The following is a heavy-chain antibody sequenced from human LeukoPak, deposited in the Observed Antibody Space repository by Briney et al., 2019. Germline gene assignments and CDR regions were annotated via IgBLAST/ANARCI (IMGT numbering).Heavy chain of an antibody. CDR1: GGSFSGYY. V-gene: IGHV4-34*01. D-gene: IGHD2-15*01. CDR3: ARGGLLGVVVAATNPGIDY. J-gene: IGHJ4*02. CDR2: INHSGST. Sequence: SETLSLTCAVYGGSFSGYYWSWLRQPPGKGLEWFGEINHSGSTHYNPPLKTRVTISVDTSKNKFSLKLSSVTAADTAVYYCARGGLLGVVVAATNPGIDYWGQGTLVTASS.